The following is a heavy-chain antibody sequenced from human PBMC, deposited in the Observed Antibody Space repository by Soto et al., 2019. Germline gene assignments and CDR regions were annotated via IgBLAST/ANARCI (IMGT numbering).Heavy chain of an antibody. V-gene: IGHV3-30-3*01. CDR2: ISYDGINK. J-gene: IGHJ4*02. CDR3: AREIPHYFDY. Sequence: QVQLVESGGGVVQPGRSLRLSCAASGFTFSSYAMHWFRQAPVKGLEWVAVISYDGINKYYADSVKGRFTISRDNSKNTLYLQMNSLRAEDTAVYYCAREIPHYFDYWGQGTLVTVSS. CDR1: GFTFSSYA. D-gene: IGHD2-2*02.